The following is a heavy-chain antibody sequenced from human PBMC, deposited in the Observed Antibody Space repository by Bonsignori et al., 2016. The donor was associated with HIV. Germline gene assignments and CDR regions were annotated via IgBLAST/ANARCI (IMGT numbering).Heavy chain of an antibody. J-gene: IGHJ3*02. D-gene: IGHD4-17*01. Sequence: GGSLRLSCAASGFTFSNYAMNWVRQAPGKGLEWVSVIHSGGTSTDYADSVKGRFTISRDYSKNTLHLQMNSLRADDSAVYYCARLVEDYGDYDDAFDIWGQGTMVTVSS. CDR1: GFTFSNYA. CDR3: ARLVEDYGDYDDAFDI. V-gene: IGHV3-23*03. CDR2: IHSGGTST.